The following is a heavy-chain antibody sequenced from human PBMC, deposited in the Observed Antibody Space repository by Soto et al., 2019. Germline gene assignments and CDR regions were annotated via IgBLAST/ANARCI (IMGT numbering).Heavy chain of an antibody. CDR3: ARDQAGTHLLNWFDP. Sequence: SETLSLTCTVSGDSISSGGYYWSWIRQHPGKGLEWIGYIYYSGSTYYNPSLKSRVTISIDTSKNQFSLKLSSVTAADTAVYYCARDQAGTHLLNWFDPWGQGTLVTVSS. CDR1: GDSISSGGYY. D-gene: IGHD3-10*01. CDR2: IYYSGST. J-gene: IGHJ5*02. V-gene: IGHV4-31*03.